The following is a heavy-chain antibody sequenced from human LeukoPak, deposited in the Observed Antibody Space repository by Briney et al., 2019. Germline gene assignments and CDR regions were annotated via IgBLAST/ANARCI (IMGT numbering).Heavy chain of an antibody. J-gene: IGHJ4*02. CDR2: IYHSGST. CDR1: GGSISSSNW. V-gene: IGHV4-4*02. CDR3: AKSSTIFGVVKPFDY. Sequence: SGTLSLTCAVSGGSISSSNWWSWVRQPPGKGLEWIGEIYHSGSTNYNPSLKSRVTISVDKSKNQFSLKLSSVTAADTAVYYCAKSSTIFGVVKPFDYWGQGTLVTVSS. D-gene: IGHD3-3*01.